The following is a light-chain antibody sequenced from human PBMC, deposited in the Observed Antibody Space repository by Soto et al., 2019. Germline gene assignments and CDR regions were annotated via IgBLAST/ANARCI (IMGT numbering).Light chain of an antibody. V-gene: IGLV1-44*01. J-gene: IGLJ1*01. CDR2: SNN. CDR3: AAWDASLGGFYV. CDR1: RSSIGSNT. Sequence: QSALTQPPSVSGTPGQRVTISCSGSRSSIGSNTVNWYQHLPGSAPKLLIYSNNHRPSGVPDRFSASKAGASASLAISGLQSDDEGDYYCAAWDASLGGFYVFGSGTKLTVL.